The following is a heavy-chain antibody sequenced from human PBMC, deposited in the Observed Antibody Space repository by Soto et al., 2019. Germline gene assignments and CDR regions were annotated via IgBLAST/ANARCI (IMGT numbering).Heavy chain of an antibody. J-gene: IGHJ5*02. CDR3: ARKYSSRWPRAGWFDP. CDR2: ISGSGGST. Sequence: GGFLRLSCAASGFTLSSYAMSWVRQAPGKGLEWVSAISGSGGSTYYAQKFQGRVTITADESTSTAYMELSSLRSEDTAVYYCARKYSSRWPRAGWFDPWGQGTLVSVSS. CDR1: GFTLSSYA. V-gene: IGHV3-23*01. D-gene: IGHD6-13*01.